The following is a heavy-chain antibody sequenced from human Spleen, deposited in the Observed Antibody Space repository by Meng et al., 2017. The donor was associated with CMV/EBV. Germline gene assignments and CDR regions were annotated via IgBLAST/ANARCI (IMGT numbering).Heavy chain of an antibody. J-gene: IGHJ4*02. CDR2: INPISDGT. Sequence: YGYTCNAYYIHWGRQAPGQGLEWMGWINPISDGTKDAQRFQGRVSLTRDTTISTAYMEVTRLRSDDTAVYFCARAPLYYDGNGYDSWGQGTLVTVSS. D-gene: IGHD3-22*01. CDR3: ARAPLYYDGNGYDS. CDR1: GYTCNAYY. V-gene: IGHV1-2*02.